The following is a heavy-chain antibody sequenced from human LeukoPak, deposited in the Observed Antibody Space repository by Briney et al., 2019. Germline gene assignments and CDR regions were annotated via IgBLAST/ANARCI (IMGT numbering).Heavy chain of an antibody. CDR2: IYYSGST. V-gene: IGHV4-59*12. D-gene: IGHD3-22*01. Sequence: PSETLSLTCTVSGGSISSYYWSWIRQPPGKGLEWIGYIYYSGSTNYNPSLKSRVTISVDTSKNQFSLKLSSVTAADTAVYYCARGPSKYYYDSSGYYFSLQYFDYWGQGTLVTVSS. CDR3: ARGPSKYYYDSSGYYFSLQYFDY. CDR1: GGSISSYY. J-gene: IGHJ4*02.